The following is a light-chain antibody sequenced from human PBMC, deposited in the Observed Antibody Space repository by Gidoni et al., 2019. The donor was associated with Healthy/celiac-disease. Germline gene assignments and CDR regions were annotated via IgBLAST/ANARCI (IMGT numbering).Light chain of an antibody. V-gene: IGLV2-14*03. CDR3: SSYTSSSTLV. CDR2: DVS. J-gene: IGLJ3*02. Sequence: QSALTQPSSVSGVPGQSITISCTGTSSDVGGYNYVSWYQQHPGKAPKLMIYDVSNRPSGVSNRFSGSKSGNTASLTISGLQAEDEADYYCSSYTSSSTLVFGGGTKLTVL. CDR1: SSDVGGYNY.